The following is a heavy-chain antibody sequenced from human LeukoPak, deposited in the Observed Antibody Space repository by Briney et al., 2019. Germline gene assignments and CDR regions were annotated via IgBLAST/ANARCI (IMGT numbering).Heavy chain of an antibody. J-gene: IGHJ6*03. CDR2: ISPSGGST. CDR3: ARGAITMVRSYYYYYMDV. Sequence: GASVKVSCKAFGYTFTSNYMHWVRQAPGQGPEWMGVISPSGGSTTYAQKFQGRVTMTRDTSISTAYMELSRLRSDDTAVYYCARGAITMVRSYYYYYMDVWGKGTTVTISS. D-gene: IGHD3-10*01. CDR1: GYTFTSNY. V-gene: IGHV1-2*02.